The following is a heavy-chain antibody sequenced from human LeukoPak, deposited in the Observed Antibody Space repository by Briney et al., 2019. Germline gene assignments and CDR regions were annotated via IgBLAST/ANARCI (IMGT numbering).Heavy chain of an antibody. V-gene: IGHV3-21*01. CDR2: ISSSSSYI. CDR3: ARDRRTGSGYSPNWFDP. D-gene: IGHD3-22*01. Sequence: GGSLRLSCAASGFTFSSYSITWVRQAPGKGLEWVSSISSSSSYIYYADSVKGRFTISRDNAKNSLYLQMNSLRAEDTAVYYCARDRRTGSGYSPNWFDPWGQGTLVTVSS. CDR1: GFTFSSYS. J-gene: IGHJ5*02.